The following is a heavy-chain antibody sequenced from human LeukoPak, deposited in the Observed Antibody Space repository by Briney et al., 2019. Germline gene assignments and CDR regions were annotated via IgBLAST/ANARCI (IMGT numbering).Heavy chain of an antibody. Sequence: GGSLRLSCAASGFTFSSYNMNWVRQAPGKGLEWVSSISSSSTYIYYADSVKGRFTISRDNAKNSLYLQMNSLRAEDTAVYYCARELGITMVRGVIITQGYWGQGTLVTVSS. CDR1: GFTFSSYN. V-gene: IGHV3-21*01. D-gene: IGHD3-10*01. CDR2: ISSSSTYI. J-gene: IGHJ4*02. CDR3: ARELGITMVRGVIITQGY.